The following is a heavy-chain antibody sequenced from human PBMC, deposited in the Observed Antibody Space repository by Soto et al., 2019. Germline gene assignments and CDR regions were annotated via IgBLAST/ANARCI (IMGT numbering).Heavy chain of an antibody. J-gene: IGHJ2*01. CDR2: IIPIYGTA. V-gene: IGHV1-69*01. CDR3: ARDRDGYNYWYFDL. CDR1: GGTFSKYT. Sequence: QVQLVQSGAEVKKPGSSVKVSCKVSGGTFSKYTINWVRQAPGQGIEWMAGIIPIYGTANYAQKFQGRISVTMDESTTTAYMELRGLRSDDTAIYYCARDRDGYNYWYFDLWGRGSLITVSS. D-gene: IGHD5-12*01.